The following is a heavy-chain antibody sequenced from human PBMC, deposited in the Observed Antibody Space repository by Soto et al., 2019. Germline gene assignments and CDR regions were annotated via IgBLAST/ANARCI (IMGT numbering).Heavy chain of an antibody. D-gene: IGHD3-22*01. J-gene: IGHJ4*02. CDR2: ISSSDSII. CDR1: GFTFSDYY. Sequence: QVQLVESGGGLVKPGGSLRLSCAASGFTFSDYYMSWLRQAPGKGLEWVTYISSSDSIIYYADSVKGRFTISRDNAKNSLYLQMNSLRAEDTAVYYCARDLGYYDSSGYFDYWGQGTLVTVSS. V-gene: IGHV3-11*01. CDR3: ARDLGYYDSSGYFDY.